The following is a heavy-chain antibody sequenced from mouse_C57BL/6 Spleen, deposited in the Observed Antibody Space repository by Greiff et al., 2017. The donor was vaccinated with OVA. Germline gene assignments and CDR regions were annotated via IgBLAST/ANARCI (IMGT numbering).Heavy chain of an antibody. CDR2: ISYDGSN. V-gene: IGHV3-6*01. CDR3: AREDSNYPYYFDY. Sequence: EVQVVESGPGLVKPSQSLSLTCSVTGYSINSGYYWNWIRQFPGNKLEWMGYISYDGSNNYNPSLQNRISITRDTSKNQFFLKLNSVTTEDTATYYCAREDSNYPYYFDYWGQGTTLTVSS. CDR1: GYSINSGYY. J-gene: IGHJ2*01. D-gene: IGHD2-5*01.